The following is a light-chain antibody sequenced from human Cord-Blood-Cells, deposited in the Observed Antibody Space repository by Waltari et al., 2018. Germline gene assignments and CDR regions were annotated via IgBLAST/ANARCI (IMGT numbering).Light chain of an antibody. Sequence: QSALTQPPSASGSPGQSVTISCTGTSSDVGGYNYVSWYQQHPGKAPKLMIYEVSKRPSGGPDRFSGSKSGNTAALTVSGLQAEDEAVYYCSSYAGSNNLVFGGGTKLTVL. CDR3: SSYAGSNNLV. CDR2: EVS. J-gene: IGLJ3*02. CDR1: SSDVGGYNY. V-gene: IGLV2-8*01.